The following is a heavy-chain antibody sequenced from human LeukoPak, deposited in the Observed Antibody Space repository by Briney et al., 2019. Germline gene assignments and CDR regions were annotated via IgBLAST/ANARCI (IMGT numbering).Heavy chain of an antibody. V-gene: IGHV4-39*07. CDR3: ARSPGYSYGPYYFDY. CDR2: IYYSGST. CDR1: GGSISSSSYY. J-gene: IGHJ4*02. D-gene: IGHD5-18*01. Sequence: SETLSLTCTVSGGSISSSSYYWGWIRQPPGKGLEWIGSIYYSGSTYYNPSLKSRVTISVDTSKNQFSLKLSSVTAADTAVYYCARSPGYSYGPYYFDYWGQGTLVTVSS.